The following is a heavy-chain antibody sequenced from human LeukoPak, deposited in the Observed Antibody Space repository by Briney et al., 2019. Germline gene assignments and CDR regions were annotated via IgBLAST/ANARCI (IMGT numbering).Heavy chain of an antibody. CDR3: AKAPPSSYYYYYGMDV. CDR2: ISGSGGST. V-gene: IGHV3-23*01. Sequence: GGSLRLSCAASGFTFSSYAMSWVRQAPGKGLEWVSAISGSGGSTYYADSVKGRFTISRDIFKNTLYLQMNSLRAEDTAVYYCAKAPPSSYYYYYGMDVWGQGTTVTVSS. D-gene: IGHD6-13*01. CDR1: GFTFSSYA. J-gene: IGHJ6*02.